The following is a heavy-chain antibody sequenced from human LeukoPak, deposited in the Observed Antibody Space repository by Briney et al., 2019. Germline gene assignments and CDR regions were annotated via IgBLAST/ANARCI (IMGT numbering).Heavy chain of an antibody. Sequence: GGSLRLSCAASGFTFDDYAMHWVRQAPGKGLEWVSAISGSGGSTYYADSVKGRFTISRDNSKNTLYLQMNNLRAKDTAVYYCAKGYDSSGYPGSWGLDWGQGTLVTVSS. CDR1: GFTFDDYA. D-gene: IGHD3-22*01. J-gene: IGHJ4*02. V-gene: IGHV3-23*01. CDR3: AKGYDSSGYPGSWGLD. CDR2: ISGSGGST.